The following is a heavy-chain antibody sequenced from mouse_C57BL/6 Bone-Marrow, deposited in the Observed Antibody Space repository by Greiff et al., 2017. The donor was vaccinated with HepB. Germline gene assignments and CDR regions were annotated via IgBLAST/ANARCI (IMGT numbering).Heavy chain of an antibody. V-gene: IGHV1-7*01. D-gene: IGHD1-1*01. CDR1: GYTFTSYW. CDR3: ARNPDYYGSSFLSMDY. Sequence: VQLQQSGAELAKPGASVKLSCKASGYTFTSYWMHWVKQRPGQGLEWIGYINPSSGYTKYNQKFKDKATLTADKYSSTAYMQLSSLTYEDSAVYYCARNPDYYGSSFLSMDYWGQGTSVTVSS. CDR2: INPSSGYT. J-gene: IGHJ4*01.